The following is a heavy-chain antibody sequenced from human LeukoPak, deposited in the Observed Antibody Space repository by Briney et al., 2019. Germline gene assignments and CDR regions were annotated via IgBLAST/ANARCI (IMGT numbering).Heavy chain of an antibody. D-gene: IGHD3-22*01. J-gene: IGHJ3*01. CDR2: ISGSSSYI. Sequence: GGSLRLPCAASGFTFSSDSMNWVRQAPGKGLEWVSSISGSSSYIYYADSVKGRFTISRDNAKNSLHLQMNSLRAEDTAVYYCASGDRSGYHSPFNVWGQGTGVIISS. CDR3: ASGDRSGYHSPFNV. V-gene: IGHV3-21*01. CDR1: GFTFSSDS.